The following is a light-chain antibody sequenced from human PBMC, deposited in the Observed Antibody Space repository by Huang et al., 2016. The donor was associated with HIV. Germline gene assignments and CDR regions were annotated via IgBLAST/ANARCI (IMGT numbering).Light chain of an antibody. CDR2: GAS. CDR3: QQYKEWPLT. J-gene: IGKJ4*01. V-gene: IGKV3-15*01. CDR1: RNLNSD. Sequence: IVMTQSPATLSVAPGERVTLSFRANRNLNSDLAWYQQKPGQAPRLLMYGASTRATGFPAGFSGSGSGTEFTLTISSLQSEDFAIYYCQQYKEWPLTFGGGTKVEIK.